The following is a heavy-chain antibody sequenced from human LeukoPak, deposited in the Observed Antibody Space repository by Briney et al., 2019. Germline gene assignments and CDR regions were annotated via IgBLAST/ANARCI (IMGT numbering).Heavy chain of an antibody. CDR2: IKQDGSEK. CDR3: ARVFGEMLDY. CDR1: GFTFSSYA. D-gene: IGHD3-10*01. J-gene: IGHJ4*02. Sequence: GGSLRLSCAASGFTFSSYAMHWVRQAPGKGLEWVANIKQDGSEKYYVDSVKGRFTISRDNAKNSLYLQMNRLRAEDTAVYYCARVFGEMLDYWGQGTLVTVSS. V-gene: IGHV3-7*01.